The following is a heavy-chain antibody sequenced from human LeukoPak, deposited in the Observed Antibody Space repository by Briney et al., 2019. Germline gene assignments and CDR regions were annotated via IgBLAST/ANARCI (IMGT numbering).Heavy chain of an antibody. CDR1: GGSISSSSYY. J-gene: IGHJ6*03. Sequence: SETLSLTCTVSGGSISSSSYYWGWIRQPPGKGLEWIGSIYYSGSTYYNPSLKSRVTISVDTSKNQFSLKLSSVTAADTAVYYCAGSRNSYSSSWPYYYYYYYMDVWGKGTTVTVSS. V-gene: IGHV4-39*01. CDR3: AGSRNSYSSSWPYYYYYYYMDV. CDR2: IYYSGST. D-gene: IGHD6-13*01.